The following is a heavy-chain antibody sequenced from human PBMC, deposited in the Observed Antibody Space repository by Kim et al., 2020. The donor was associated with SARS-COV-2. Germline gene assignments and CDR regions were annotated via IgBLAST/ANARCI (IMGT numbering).Heavy chain of an antibody. V-gene: IGHV3-9*01. CDR3: ARLGVDIAVTGTNDY. D-gene: IGHD5-12*01. J-gene: IGHJ4*02. Sequence: ADSVKGRFTIYRDNAKNSLYLQMNGLIAEDTALYYCARLGVDIAVTGTNDYWGQGTLVTVSS.